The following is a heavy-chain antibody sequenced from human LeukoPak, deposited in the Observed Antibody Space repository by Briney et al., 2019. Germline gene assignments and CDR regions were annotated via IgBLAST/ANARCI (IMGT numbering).Heavy chain of an antibody. J-gene: IGHJ4*02. CDR1: GYSFTSYW. D-gene: IGHD3-10*01. CDR3: WRRRGDY. V-gene: IGHV5-51*01. Sequence: GESLKISCKGSGYSFTSYWIGWVRQMPGKGLVGLGIIFTGDSDTRYSPSFQGQVSISADKTINTAYLQQISLLASDTAVYYCWRRRGDYWGQGTLVSVSS. CDR2: IFTGDSDT.